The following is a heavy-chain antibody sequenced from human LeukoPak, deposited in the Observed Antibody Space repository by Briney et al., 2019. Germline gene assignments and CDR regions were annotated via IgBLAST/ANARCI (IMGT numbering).Heavy chain of an antibody. V-gene: IGHV4-34*01. CDR3: ARRRYYDYVWGSYRRGYFDY. J-gene: IGHJ4*02. Sequence: GSLRLSCAASKFTFSSYSMNWVRQPPGKGLEWIGEINHSGSTNYNPSLKSRVTISVDTSKNQFSLKLSSVTAADTAVYYCARRRYYDYVWGSYRRGYFDYWGQGTLVTVSS. D-gene: IGHD3-16*02. CDR2: INHSGST. CDR1: KFTFSSYS.